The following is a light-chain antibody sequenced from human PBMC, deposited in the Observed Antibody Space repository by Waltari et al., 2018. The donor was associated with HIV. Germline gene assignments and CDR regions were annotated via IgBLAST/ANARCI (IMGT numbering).Light chain of an antibody. CDR2: DVI. Sequence: QSALTQPASVSGSPRQSVTISCTGTTSDVGSYDYVSWYQQHPGKAPKLIIYDVISRTSGVSNRFSGSKSGNTASLTISGLQAEDEADYYCNSYTSRNTLIFGGGTKLTVL. CDR1: TSDVGSYDY. J-gene: IGLJ2*01. V-gene: IGLV2-14*03. CDR3: NSYTSRNTLI.